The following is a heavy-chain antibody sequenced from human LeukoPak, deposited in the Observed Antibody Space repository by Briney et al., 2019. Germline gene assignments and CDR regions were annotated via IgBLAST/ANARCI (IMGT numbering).Heavy chain of an antibody. J-gene: IGHJ3*02. V-gene: IGHV1-8*03. CDR2: VNPDTGNT. CDR3: ARRGLVAGIYDLVYGFDI. Sequence: GASVKVSCKAAGYSFTTFRINWVRQAPGQGPEWMGWVNPDTGNTGFAQKFQGRVTITQNRSVTTVYMELSSLASEDTAVYYCARRGLVAGIYDLVYGFDIWGQGTMVTVSS. CDR1: GYSFTTFR. D-gene: IGHD3/OR15-3a*01.